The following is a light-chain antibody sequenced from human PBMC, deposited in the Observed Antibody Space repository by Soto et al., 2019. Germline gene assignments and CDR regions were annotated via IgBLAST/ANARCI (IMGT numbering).Light chain of an antibody. CDR1: SSDVGDYNY. CDR2: DVS. J-gene: IGLJ1*01. Sequence: QSALTQPASVSGSPGQSITISCTGSSSDVGDYNYVAWYQQHPDKAPKLMIFDVSSRPSGVSNRFSGSKSGSTASLTISGVQAEDEADYCCSSYSSSGTLYVFGTGTNVTVL. V-gene: IGLV2-14*03. CDR3: SSYSSSGTLYV.